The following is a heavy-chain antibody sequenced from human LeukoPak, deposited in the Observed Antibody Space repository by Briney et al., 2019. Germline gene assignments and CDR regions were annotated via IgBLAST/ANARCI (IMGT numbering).Heavy chain of an antibody. CDR1: GGSISSNSYY. J-gene: IGHJ5*02. CDR2: IYYSGST. V-gene: IGHV4-39*01. CDR3: ARHAASIAAAATRWFDH. D-gene: IGHD6-13*01. Sequence: SETLSLTCTVSGGSISSNSYYWGWIRQPPGKGLEWIGSIYYSGSTYYNPSLKSRVTISVDTSKNQFSLRLSSVTAADTAVYYCARHAASIAAAATRWFDHWGQGTLVTVSS.